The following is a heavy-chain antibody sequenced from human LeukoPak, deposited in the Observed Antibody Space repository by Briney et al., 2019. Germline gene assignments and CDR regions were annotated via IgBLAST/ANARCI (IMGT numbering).Heavy chain of an antibody. CDR2: IYSDGSST. CDR1: GFTFSTYW. Sequence: GGSLRLSCAASGFTFSTYWIHWVRQAPGKGLVWVSRIYSDGSSTTYADSVKGRFTISRGNAENTLYLQMNSLRAEDTAVYYCARDEGYYGSGSYYIAYGTDVWGQGTTVTVSS. D-gene: IGHD3-10*01. J-gene: IGHJ6*02. V-gene: IGHV3-74*03. CDR3: ARDEGYYGSGSYYIAYGTDV.